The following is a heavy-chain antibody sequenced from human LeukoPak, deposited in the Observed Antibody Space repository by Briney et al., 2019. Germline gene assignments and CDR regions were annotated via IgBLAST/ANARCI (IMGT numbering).Heavy chain of an antibody. D-gene: IGHD2-15*01. Sequence: SETLSLTCAVYGGSFSGYYWSWIRQPPGKGLEWIGEINHSGSTNYNPSLKSRVTISVDTSKNQFSLKLSSVTAADTAVYYCARGHVVVAATPFDYWGQGTLVTVSS. CDR1: GGSFSGYY. V-gene: IGHV4-34*01. CDR3: ARGHVVVAATPFDY. J-gene: IGHJ4*02. CDR2: INHSGST.